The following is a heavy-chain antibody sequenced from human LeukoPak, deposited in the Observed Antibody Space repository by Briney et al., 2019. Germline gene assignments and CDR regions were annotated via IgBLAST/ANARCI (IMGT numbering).Heavy chain of an antibody. CDR3: ARNGPYYYGMDV. J-gene: IGHJ6*04. CDR2: IDPSDSYT. CDR1: GYSFTSYW. V-gene: IGHV5-10-1*01. Sequence: GESLQISCKGSGYSFTSYWISWVRQMPGKGLEWMGRIDPSDSYTNYSPSFQGHVTISADKSISPAYLQWSSLKASDTAMYYCARNGPYYYGMDVWGKGTTVTVSS. D-gene: IGHD2-8*01.